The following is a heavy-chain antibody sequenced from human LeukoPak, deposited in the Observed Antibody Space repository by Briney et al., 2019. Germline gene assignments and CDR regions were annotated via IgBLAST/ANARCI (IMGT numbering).Heavy chain of an antibody. J-gene: IGHJ6*03. CDR3: AKQGGSTMVYCMDV. Sequence: GSSLRLSCTASGFTFSNYGMHWVRQAPGKGLEWVAFIRDDGINKYYADSVKGRFTISRDNSKNTLYLQMNSLRAEDTAAYYCAKQGGSTMVYCMDVWGKGTTVTVSS. V-gene: IGHV3-30*02. CDR1: GFTFSNYG. CDR2: IRDDGINK. D-gene: IGHD4/OR15-4a*01.